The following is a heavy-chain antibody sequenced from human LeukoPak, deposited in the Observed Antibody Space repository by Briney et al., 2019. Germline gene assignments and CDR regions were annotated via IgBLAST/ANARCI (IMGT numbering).Heavy chain of an antibody. D-gene: IGHD3-22*01. Sequence: SVKVSCKASGGTFSSYAISWVRQAPGQGLEWMGGIIPIFGTANYAQKFQGRVTITADESTSTAYMELSSLRSEDTAVYYCARGPQVYDYDTSGHPGYWGQGTLVTVSS. V-gene: IGHV1-69*01. CDR3: ARGPQVYDYDTSGHPGY. CDR2: IIPIFGTA. CDR1: GGTFSSYA. J-gene: IGHJ4*02.